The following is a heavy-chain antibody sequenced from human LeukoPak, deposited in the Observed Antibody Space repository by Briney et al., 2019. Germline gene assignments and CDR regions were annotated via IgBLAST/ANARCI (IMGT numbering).Heavy chain of an antibody. D-gene: IGHD1-1*01. CDR3: ARRAYSAAYWKHFDY. J-gene: IGHJ4*02. CDR2: IYTSGST. CDR1: GGSISSYY. Sequence: PSETLSLPCTVSGGSISSYYWSWIRQPAGKGLEWIGRIYTSGSTNYNPSLKSRVTISVDTSKNQFSLKLNSVAAADTAVYFCARRAYSAAYWKHFDYWGQGTLVTVSS. V-gene: IGHV4-4*07.